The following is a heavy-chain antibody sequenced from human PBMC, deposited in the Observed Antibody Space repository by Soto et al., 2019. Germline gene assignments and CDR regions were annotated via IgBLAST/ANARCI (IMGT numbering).Heavy chain of an antibody. J-gene: IGHJ1*01. V-gene: IGHV4-34*01. Sequence: QVQLQQWGAGLLKPSETLSLTCAVYGGSFSGYYWSWIRQPPGKGLEWIGEINHSGSTNYNPSLKSRVTISVDTSKNQFSLKLTSVTAAATAVYYCARVSRITMISYFQHGGQGTLVTVSS. CDR3: ARVSRITMISYFQH. D-gene: IGHD3-22*01. CDR1: GGSFSGYY. CDR2: INHSGST.